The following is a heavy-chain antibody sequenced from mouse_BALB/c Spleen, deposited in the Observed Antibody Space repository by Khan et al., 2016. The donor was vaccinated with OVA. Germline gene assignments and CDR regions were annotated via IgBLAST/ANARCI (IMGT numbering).Heavy chain of an antibody. CDR3: TRHGYVAWFTY. D-gene: IGHD2-2*01. CDR1: GFNIKDYY. CDR2: IDPENGNT. V-gene: IGHV14-1*02. J-gene: IGHJ3*01. Sequence: VQLQQSGAELVRPGALVKLSCKASGFNIKDYYIHWVKQRPEQGLEWIGWIDPENGNTIYDPKFQGKATITADTSSNTAYLQLSSLTSEDSAVYYCTRHGYVAWFTYWGQGTLVTVSA.